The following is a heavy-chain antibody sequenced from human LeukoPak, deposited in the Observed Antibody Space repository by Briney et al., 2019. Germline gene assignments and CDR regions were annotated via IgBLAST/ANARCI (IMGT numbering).Heavy chain of an antibody. CDR2: ISAYNGNT. CDR3: ARDLYSRRMHYYGSGSYFAY. CDR1: GYTCTSYG. Sequence: ASVKFSCKASGYTCTSYGISGVRPAPGQGLEWRGLISAYNGNTPYAQEVEGRVTMTTDTSTSTAYMDLRSLKSDDTAVYYCARDLYSRRMHYYGSGSYFAYWGQGTLVTVSS. J-gene: IGHJ4*02. V-gene: IGHV1-18*01. D-gene: IGHD3-10*01.